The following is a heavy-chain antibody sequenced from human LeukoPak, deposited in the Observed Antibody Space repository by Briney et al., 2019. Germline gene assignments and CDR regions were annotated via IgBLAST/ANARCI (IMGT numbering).Heavy chain of an antibody. CDR1: GGSFRSYY. J-gene: IGHJ4*02. D-gene: IGHD3-22*01. Sequence: ASYTLSLTCAVYGGSFRSYYWSWIRQPPGKGLDWIREINHSGSTNYNPSLKSRVTISVDTSKNQSSLKLSSVTAADTAVYYCASSGDYYDSSGYFDYWGQGTLVTVSS. V-gene: IGHV4-34*01. CDR3: ASSGDYYDSSGYFDY. CDR2: INHSGST.